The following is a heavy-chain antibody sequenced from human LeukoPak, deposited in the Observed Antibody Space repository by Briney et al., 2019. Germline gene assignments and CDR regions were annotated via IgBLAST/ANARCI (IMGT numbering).Heavy chain of an antibody. V-gene: IGHV1-8*01. CDR1: GYTFTSYD. D-gene: IGHD3-22*01. CDR2: MNPNSGNT. Sequence: GASVTVSCKASGYTFTSYDINWVRQATGQGLEWMGWMNPNSGNTGYAQKFQGRVTMTRNTSISTAYMELSSLRSEDTAVYYCARVYHYYDSSGYYYYFDYWGQGTLVTVSS. CDR3: ARVYHYYDSSGYYYYFDY. J-gene: IGHJ4*02.